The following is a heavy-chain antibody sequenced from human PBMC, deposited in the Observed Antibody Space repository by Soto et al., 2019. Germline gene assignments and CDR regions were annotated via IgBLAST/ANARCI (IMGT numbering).Heavy chain of an antibody. Sequence: QVQLQESGPGLVKPSETLSLTCTVSGGSISSYYWSWIRQPPGKGLEWIGYIYYSGSTNYNPSLKSRVTISVDTSKNQFALKLSSVIAADTAVYYCARSGDYDFCMAQHLSLDYYYYGMDVWGQGTTVTVSS. D-gene: IGHD3-3*01. J-gene: IGHJ6*02. V-gene: IGHV4-59*01. CDR3: ARSGDYDFCMAQHLSLDYYYYGMDV. CDR2: IYYSGST. CDR1: GGSISSYY.